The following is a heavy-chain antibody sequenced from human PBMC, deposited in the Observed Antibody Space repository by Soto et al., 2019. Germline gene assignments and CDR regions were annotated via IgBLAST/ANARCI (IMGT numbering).Heavy chain of an antibody. D-gene: IGHD6-19*01. CDR2: IYSGGST. Sequence: GGSLRLSCAASGFTVSSNYMSWVRQAPGKGLEWVSVIYSGGSTYYADSVKGRFTISSDNSKNTLYLQMNSLRAEDTAVYYCARDERRQWLYYFDYWGQGTLVTVSS. CDR1: GFTVSSNY. J-gene: IGHJ4*02. CDR3: ARDERRQWLYYFDY. V-gene: IGHV3-66*01.